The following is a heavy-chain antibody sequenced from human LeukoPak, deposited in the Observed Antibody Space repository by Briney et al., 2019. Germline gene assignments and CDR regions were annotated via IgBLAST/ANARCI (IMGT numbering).Heavy chain of an antibody. V-gene: IGHV3-30*02. CDR3: AKDRVTGIVVVPVGYFDY. CDR2: IRYDGSNK. Sequence: TGGSLRLSCAASGFTFSSYGMHWVRQAPGKGLEWVAFIRYDGSNKYYADSVKGRFTISRDNSKNTRYLQMNSLRAEDTAVYYCAKDRVTGIVVVPVGYFDYWGQGTLVTVSS. CDR1: GFTFSSYG. J-gene: IGHJ4*02. D-gene: IGHD2-2*01.